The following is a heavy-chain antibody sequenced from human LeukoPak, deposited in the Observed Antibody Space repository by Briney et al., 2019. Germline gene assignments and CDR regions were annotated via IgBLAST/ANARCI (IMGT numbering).Heavy chain of an antibody. D-gene: IGHD3-22*01. V-gene: IGHV4-61*02. J-gene: IGHJ6*03. CDR3: AREVYYYDSSGYYSIYYYYMDV. Sequence: SETLSLTCTVSGGSISSGSYYWSWIRQPAGKGLEWIGRIYTSGSTNYNPSLKSRVTMSVDTSKNQFSLKLSSVTAADTAVYYCAREVYYYDSSGYYSIYYYYMDVWGKGTTVTISS. CDR2: IYTSGST. CDR1: GGSISSGSYY.